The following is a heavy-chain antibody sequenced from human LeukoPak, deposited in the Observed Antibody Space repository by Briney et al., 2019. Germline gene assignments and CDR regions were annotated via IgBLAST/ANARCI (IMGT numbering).Heavy chain of an antibody. J-gene: IGHJ4*02. CDR3: ARGTNWSPLDFDY. CDR2: ISSDGYTI. CDR1: GFTFSSYW. Sequence: GGSLRLSCAASGFTFSSYWMHWVRQAPGKGLVWVSRISSDGYTISYADSVKGRFTISRDNAKNSLYLQMDSLRAGDTAVYFCARGTNWSPLDFDYWGQGTLVTVSS. V-gene: IGHV3-74*01. D-gene: IGHD1-20*01.